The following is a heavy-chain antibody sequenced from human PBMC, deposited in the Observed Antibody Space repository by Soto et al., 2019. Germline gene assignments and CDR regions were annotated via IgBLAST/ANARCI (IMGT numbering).Heavy chain of an antibody. V-gene: IGHV2-5*01. Sequence: QITLTESGPTLVTPTQTLTLTCSFSGFSLTTSGVAVGWFRQPPGKAPEWLALFYWNDDKRYSPSLSSRLTVTADSSKNQVVLTLANVDPVDSGTYYFAHRPTSTDDFYFDYCGQGTLVTVSS. CDR2: FYWNDDK. CDR3: AHRPTSTDDFYFDY. CDR1: GFSLTTSGVA. D-gene: IGHD2-21*02. J-gene: IGHJ4*02.